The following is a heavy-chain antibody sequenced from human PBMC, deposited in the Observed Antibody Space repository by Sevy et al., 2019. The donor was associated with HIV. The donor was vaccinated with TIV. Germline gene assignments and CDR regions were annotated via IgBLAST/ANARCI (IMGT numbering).Heavy chain of an antibody. J-gene: IGHJ6*03. Sequence: GGSLRLSCAASGFTFSSYGMHWVRQAPGKGLEWVAVIWYDGSNKYYADSVKGRFTISRDNSKNTPYLQMNSLRAEDTAVYYCAKDLRPYYYGSGGYMDVWGKGTTVTVSS. CDR1: GFTFSSYG. CDR3: AKDLRPYYYGSGGYMDV. V-gene: IGHV3-33*06. CDR2: IWYDGSNK. D-gene: IGHD3-10*01.